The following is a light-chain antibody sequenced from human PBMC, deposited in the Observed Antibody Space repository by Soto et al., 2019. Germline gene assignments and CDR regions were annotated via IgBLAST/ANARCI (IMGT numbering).Light chain of an antibody. Sequence: EIAITHCPAMLSVSPGERATLSCRASQSVSSNLAWYQQKPGQAPRLLIYDASNRATGIPARFSGSGSGTDFTLTIASLQPDDFATYYCQQYDTFSGTFGPGTKVDIK. CDR1: QSVSSN. J-gene: IGKJ1*01. CDR2: DAS. CDR3: QQYDTFSGT. V-gene: IGKV3D-15*01.